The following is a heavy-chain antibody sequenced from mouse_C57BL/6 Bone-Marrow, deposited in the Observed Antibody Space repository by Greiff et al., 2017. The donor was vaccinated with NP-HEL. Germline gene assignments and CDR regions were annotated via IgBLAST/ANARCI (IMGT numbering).Heavy chain of an antibody. CDR1: GFTFSNYW. Sequence: EVKLMESGGGLVQPGGSMKLSCVASGFTFSNYWMNWVRQSPEKGLEWVAQIRLKSDNYATQYAESVKGRFTISRDDSKSSVYRQMNNVRAEDTGIYYCTEGLDFDYWGQGTTLTVSS. J-gene: IGHJ2*01. D-gene: IGHD3-3*01. CDR2: IRLKSDNYAT. CDR3: TEGLDFDY. V-gene: IGHV6-3*01.